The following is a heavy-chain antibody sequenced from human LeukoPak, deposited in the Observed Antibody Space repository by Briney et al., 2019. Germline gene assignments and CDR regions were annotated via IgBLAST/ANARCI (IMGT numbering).Heavy chain of an antibody. V-gene: IGHV5-51*01. Sequence: GESLKISCKGSGYSFTSYWIGWVRQMPGKGLEWMGIIYPGDSDTRYSPSFQGQVTISADKSISTAYLQWSSLKASDTAMYYCARHRRGSYRDPDAFDIWGQGTMVTVSS. CDR1: GYSFTSYW. D-gene: IGHD1-26*01. CDR2: IYPGDSDT. CDR3: ARHRRGSYRDPDAFDI. J-gene: IGHJ3*02.